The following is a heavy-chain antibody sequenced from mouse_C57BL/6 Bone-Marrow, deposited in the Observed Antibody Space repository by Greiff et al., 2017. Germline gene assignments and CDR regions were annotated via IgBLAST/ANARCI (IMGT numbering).Heavy chain of an antibody. CDR2: VYPYNGGT. Sequence: EVQLQESGPVLVKPGPSVKISCKASGFTFTDYYMHWVKQSHGKSLEWIGLVYPYNGGTGYNQKFKGKATLTVDTSSSTAYMELNSLTSEDSAVXYGAREDRWLPFGYSDVWGTGTTVTVSS. CDR3: AREDRWLPFGYSDV. D-gene: IGHD2-2*01. V-gene: IGHV1-36*01. CDR1: GFTFTDYY. J-gene: IGHJ1*03.